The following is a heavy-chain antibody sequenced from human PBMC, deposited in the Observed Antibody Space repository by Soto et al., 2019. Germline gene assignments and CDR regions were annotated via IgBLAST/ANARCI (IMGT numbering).Heavy chain of an antibody. V-gene: IGHV3-74*01. CDR2: IDTSGHST. CDR3: AKDSWYFDL. CDR1: GFVFTNFW. D-gene: IGHD6-13*01. J-gene: IGHJ4*02. Sequence: SLRLSCEASGFVFTNFWMHWVRHVPGKGLVWVARIDTSGHSTNYAESVKGRFTISRDNAKNTVSLQMNSLRVEDTGVYYCAKDSWYFDLWSQGSQVTVSS.